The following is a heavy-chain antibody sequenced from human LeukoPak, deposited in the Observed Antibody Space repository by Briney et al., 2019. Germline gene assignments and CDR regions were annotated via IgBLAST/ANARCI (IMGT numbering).Heavy chain of an antibody. J-gene: IGHJ6*02. V-gene: IGHV5-51*01. D-gene: IGHD6-6*01. CDR1: GYSFTSYW. Sequence: GESLKISCTGSGYSFTSYWIGWVRQMPGKGLEWMGIIYPGDSDTRYSPSFQGQVTISADKSISTAYLQWSSLKASDTAMYYCARHGHSSSSHYYYGMDVWGQGTTVTVSS. CDR3: ARHGHSSSSHYYYGMDV. CDR2: IYPGDSDT.